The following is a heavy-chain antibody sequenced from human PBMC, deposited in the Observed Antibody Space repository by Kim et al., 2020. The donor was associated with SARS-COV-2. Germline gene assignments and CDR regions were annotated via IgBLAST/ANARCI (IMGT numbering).Heavy chain of an antibody. CDR3: ASGVYSSGRFNWFES. CDR2: IYSSGTT. Sequence: SETLSLTCIVSGGSFRRYYWSWIRQSPGKGLEWIGYIYSSGTTNSNPALRSRVTISVDMSKNQFSLNLKSVSAADTSVYYFASGVYSSGRFNWFESWGQGTLVTVSP. D-gene: IGHD6-19*01. J-gene: IGHJ5*01. CDR1: GGSFRRYY. V-gene: IGHV4-59*01.